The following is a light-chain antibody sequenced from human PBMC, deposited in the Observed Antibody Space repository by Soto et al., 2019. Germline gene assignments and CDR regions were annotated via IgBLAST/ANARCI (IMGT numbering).Light chain of an antibody. CDR1: QSVSSSY. CDR3: QEYGSSRT. CDR2: GAS. Sequence: EIVLTQSPGTLSLSPGERATLSCRASQSVSSSYVAWYQQKPGQAPRLLIYGASSRATGIPDRFSGSGSGSDFTLTISRLEPEDVAVYYCQEYGSSRTFGQGTKVE. J-gene: IGKJ1*01. V-gene: IGKV3-20*01.